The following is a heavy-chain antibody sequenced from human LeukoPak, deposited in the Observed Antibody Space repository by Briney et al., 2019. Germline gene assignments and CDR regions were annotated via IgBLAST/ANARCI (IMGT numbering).Heavy chain of an antibody. CDR3: TTVDIVATLRG. Sequence: PGGSLTLSCAASGFTFSNARMSWVRQAPGKGLEGVGRIKTKTDGGTTDYAAPVKRRFTISRDDSKNTLYLQINSLKPEDTAVYYCTTVDIVATLRGWGQGTLVTVSS. V-gene: IGHV3-15*01. J-gene: IGHJ4*02. CDR1: GFTFSNAR. CDR2: IKTKTDGGTT. D-gene: IGHD5-12*01.